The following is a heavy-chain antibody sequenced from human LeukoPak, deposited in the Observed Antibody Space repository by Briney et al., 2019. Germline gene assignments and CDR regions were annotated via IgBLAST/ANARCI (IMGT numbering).Heavy chain of an antibody. CDR3: ARRAARPERYFDY. CDR1: GGSISSSSYY. Sequence: SETLSLTCTVSGGSISSSSYYWGWIRQPPGKGLEWIGSIYYSGSTYYNPSLKSRVTISVDTSKNQFSLKLRSVTAADTAVYYCARRAARPERYFDYWGQGTLVTVSS. V-gene: IGHV4-39*01. CDR2: IYYSGST. J-gene: IGHJ4*02. D-gene: IGHD6-6*01.